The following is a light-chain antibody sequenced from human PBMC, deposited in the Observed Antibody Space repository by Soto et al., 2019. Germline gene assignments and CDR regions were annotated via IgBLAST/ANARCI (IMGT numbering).Light chain of an antibody. J-gene: IGLJ1*01. CDR1: SSDVGSYNL. V-gene: IGLV2-23*03. CDR2: EGS. CDR3: CSYAGSSTFEV. Sequence: QSVLTQPASVSGSPGQSITISCTGTSSDVGSYNLVSWYQQHPGKAPKFMIYEGSKRPSGVSNRFSGSKSGNTASLTISGLQAEDEADYYCCSYAGSSTFEVFGTGTKLTVL.